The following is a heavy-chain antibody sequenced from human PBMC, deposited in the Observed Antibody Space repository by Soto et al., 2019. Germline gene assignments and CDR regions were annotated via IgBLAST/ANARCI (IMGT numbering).Heavy chain of an antibody. CDR3: ARTDFWSGYYMGGCMDV. CDR2: IYYSGST. D-gene: IGHD3-3*01. CDR1: GGSISSSSYY. J-gene: IGHJ6*02. V-gene: IGHV4-39*01. Sequence: QLQLQESGPGLVKPSETLSLTCTVSGGSISSSSYYWGWIRQPPGKGLEWIGSIYYSGSTYYNPSLKSRVNMSVDTSKNQDSLKLSSVPAADTAVYYCARTDFWSGYYMGGCMDVWGQGTTVTVSS.